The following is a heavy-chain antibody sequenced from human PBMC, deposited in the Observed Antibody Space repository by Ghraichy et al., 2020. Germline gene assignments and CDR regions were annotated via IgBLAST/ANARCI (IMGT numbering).Heavy chain of an antibody. Sequence: GGSLRLSCVVSGFTFGGYAMTWVRQAPGKGLEWVSGISGSDDSTYYADSVKGRFTISRDNSKNTLYLQMNSLRAEDTAVYYCAKDGGGGWGNRVDPWGQETLVTVSS. V-gene: IGHV3-23*01. D-gene: IGHD2-15*01. J-gene: IGHJ5*02. CDR3: AKDGGGGWGNRVDP. CDR2: ISGSDDST. CDR1: GFTFGGYA.